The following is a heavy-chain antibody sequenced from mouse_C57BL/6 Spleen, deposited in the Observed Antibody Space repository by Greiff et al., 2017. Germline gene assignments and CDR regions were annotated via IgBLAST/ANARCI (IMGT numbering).Heavy chain of an antibody. Sequence: QVQLKQSGPELVKPGASVKISCKASGYAFSSSWMNWVKQRPGKGLEWIGRIYPGDGNTNYNGKFKGKATLTADTSSSTAYMQRSSLTSDDAAVYFCARYSLLQRAMDCWGTVTSVTVAS. CDR2: IYPGDGNT. CDR1: GYAFSSSW. CDR3: ARYSLLQRAMDC. V-gene: IGHV1-82*01. J-gene: IGHJ4*01.